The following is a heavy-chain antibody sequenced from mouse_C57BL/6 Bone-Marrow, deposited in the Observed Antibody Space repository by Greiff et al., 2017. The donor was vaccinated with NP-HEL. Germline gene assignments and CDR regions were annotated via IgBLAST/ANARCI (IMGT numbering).Heavy chain of an antibody. D-gene: IGHD2-5*01. CDR1: GYTFTSYW. CDR2: IDPSDSYT. CDR3: ARRDDYSNHYFDY. V-gene: IGHV1-50*01. Sequence: VQLQQPGAELVKPGASVKLSCKASGYTFTSYWMQWVKQRPGQGLEWIGEIDPSDSYTNYNQKFKGKATLTVDTSSSTAYMQLSSLTSEDSAVYYCARRDDYSNHYFDYWGQGTTLTVSS. J-gene: IGHJ2*01.